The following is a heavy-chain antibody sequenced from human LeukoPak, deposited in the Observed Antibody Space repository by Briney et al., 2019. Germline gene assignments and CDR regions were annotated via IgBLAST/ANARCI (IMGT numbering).Heavy chain of an antibody. Sequence: GGSLRLSCAASGFTFSSYAMHWVRQAPGKGLEWVAVISYDGSNKYYADSVKGRFTISRDNAKNTLYLQMSSLRAEDTAVYYCARSGGQWLVLDYWGQGTLVTVSS. D-gene: IGHD6-19*01. CDR2: ISYDGSNK. J-gene: IGHJ4*02. CDR3: ARSGGQWLVLDY. V-gene: IGHV3-30-3*01. CDR1: GFTFSSYA.